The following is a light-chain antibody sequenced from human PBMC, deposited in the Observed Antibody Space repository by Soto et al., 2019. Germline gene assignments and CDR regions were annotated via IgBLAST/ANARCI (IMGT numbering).Light chain of an antibody. CDR2: KTS. CDR3: QQYDSHPIYT. Sequence: DIQMTQSPSTLSASVGDRVTITCRARQNIVNWLAWYQQKPGKAPNLLSYKTSTLQRGVPSRFSGSGSGTDFNLTISSLQPDDFATYYCQQYDSHPIYTLGQGTKVDLK. CDR1: QNIVNW. J-gene: IGKJ2*01. V-gene: IGKV1-5*03.